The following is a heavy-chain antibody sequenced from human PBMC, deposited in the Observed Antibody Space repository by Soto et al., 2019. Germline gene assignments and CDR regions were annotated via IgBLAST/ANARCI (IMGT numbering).Heavy chain of an antibody. CDR3: ARERDDSGGYYSEVDY. Sequence: QVQLVESGGDLVKPGGSLRLSCTASGFTFTDYYMSWIRQAPGKGLEWLSYIGSRGTAIYYADSVKGRFTISRDNAKNSLYLQMNSLRAEDTAVYYCARERDDSGGYYSEVDYWGQGTLVTVSS. CDR2: IGSRGTAI. V-gene: IGHV3-11*01. D-gene: IGHD3-22*01. CDR1: GFTFTDYY. J-gene: IGHJ4*02.